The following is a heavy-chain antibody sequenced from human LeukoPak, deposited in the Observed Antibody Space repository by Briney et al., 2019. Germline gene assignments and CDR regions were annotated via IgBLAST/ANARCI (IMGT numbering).Heavy chain of an antibody. V-gene: IGHV3-30*04. CDR1: GFTFSSYA. J-gene: IGHJ4*02. D-gene: IGHD4-23*01. CDR3: AGVSRGVTLDY. CDR2: ISYDGSNK. Sequence: GGSLRLSCAASGFTFSSYAMHWVRQAPGKGLEWVAVISYDGSNKYYADSVKGRFTISRDNSKNTLYLQMNSLRAEDTAVYYCAGVSRGVTLDYWGQGTLVTVSS.